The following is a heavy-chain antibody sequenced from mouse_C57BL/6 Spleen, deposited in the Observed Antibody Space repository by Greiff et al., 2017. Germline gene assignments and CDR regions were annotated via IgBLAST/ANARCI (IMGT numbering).Heavy chain of an antibody. CDR1: GYTFPSYC. V-gene: IGHV1-64*01. CDR3: GYYGYYQYYFDY. D-gene: IGHD2-3*01. Sequence: QVQLQQSGAELVKPGASVKLSCKASGYTFPSYCMHWVKQRPGQGLEWIGMIHPNSGSTNYNEKFKSKATLTADKSSSPAYTQLSSLTSEDSAVYFCGYYGYYQYYFDYWGQGTTLTVSS. CDR2: IHPNSGST. J-gene: IGHJ2*01.